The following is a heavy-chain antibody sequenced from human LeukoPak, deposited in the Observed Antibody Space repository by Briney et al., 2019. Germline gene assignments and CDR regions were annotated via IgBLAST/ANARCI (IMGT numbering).Heavy chain of an antibody. CDR3: ARDRRMATNRVPSFDY. Sequence: QTGGSLRLSCAASGFTFSSYSMNWVRQAPGKGLEWVSYISSSSSTIYYADSVKGRFTISRDNAKNSLYLQMNSLRAEDTAVYYCARDRRMATNRVPSFDYWGQGTLVTFSS. D-gene: IGHD5-24*01. V-gene: IGHV3-48*01. CDR2: ISSSSSTI. CDR1: GFTFSSYS. J-gene: IGHJ4*02.